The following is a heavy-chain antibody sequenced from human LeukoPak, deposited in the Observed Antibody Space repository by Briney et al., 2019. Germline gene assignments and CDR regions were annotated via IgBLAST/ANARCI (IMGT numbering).Heavy chain of an antibody. CDR2: INSDGSST. Sequence: PGGSLRLSRAASGFTFSSYWMHWVRQAPGKGLVWVSRINSDGSSTSYADSVKGRFTISRDNAKNTLYLQMNSLRAEDTAVYYCARALNRVPTAIDYWGQGTLVTVSS. CDR1: GFTFSSYW. J-gene: IGHJ4*02. D-gene: IGHD5-18*01. CDR3: ARALNRVPTAIDY. V-gene: IGHV3-74*01.